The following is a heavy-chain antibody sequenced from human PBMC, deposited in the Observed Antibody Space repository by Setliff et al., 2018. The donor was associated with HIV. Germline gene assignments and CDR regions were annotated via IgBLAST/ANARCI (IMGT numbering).Heavy chain of an antibody. CDR1: GASSIYF. J-gene: IGHJ4*02. V-gene: IGHV4-39*01. CDR2: VYYSGST. Sequence: SETLSLTCTVSGASSIYFWGWIRQPPGKGLEWIGSVYYSGSTYYNPSLKSRVTISVDTSKNQFSLKLSSVTAADTAVYYCARHQYCTNGVCYTAGIDYWGQGTLVTVSS. D-gene: IGHD2-8*01. CDR3: ARHQYCTNGVCYTAGIDY.